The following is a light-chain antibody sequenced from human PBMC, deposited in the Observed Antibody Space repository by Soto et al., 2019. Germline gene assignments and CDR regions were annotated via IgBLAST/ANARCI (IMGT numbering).Light chain of an antibody. CDR1: RCEIGASNS. CDR3: ISYKTDYTFV. CDR2: EAT. Sequence: QSALTQPASVSGSPGQSVTISCAGTRCEIGASNSVSWYQHLPGRPPTLIIYEATIRPSGVPERFSGSKTGDTASLTISGLQADEEAEYFCISYKTDYTFVFGSGTKLTVL. V-gene: IGLV2-14*01. J-gene: IGLJ1*01.